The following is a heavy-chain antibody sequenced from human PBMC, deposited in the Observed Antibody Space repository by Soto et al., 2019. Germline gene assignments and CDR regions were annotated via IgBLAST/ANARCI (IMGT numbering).Heavy chain of an antibody. J-gene: IGHJ4*02. CDR3: ASFTGSESGYGYFEH. Sequence: QGQLVESGGGVVQPGRSLRLSCAASGFTFSSHGMHWVRQALGKGLEWVGFIGYDGRHKYYVDAVKGRFTISRDNSKKTLSLEMSSLRAEDTAVYHCASFTGSESGYGYFEHWGQGTLVTVSS. CDR2: IGYDGRHK. CDR1: GFTFSSHG. D-gene: IGHD3-10*01. V-gene: IGHV3-33*01.